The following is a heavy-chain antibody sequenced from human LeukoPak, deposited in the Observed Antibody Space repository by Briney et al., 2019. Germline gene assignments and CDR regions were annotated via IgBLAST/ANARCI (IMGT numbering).Heavy chain of an antibody. V-gene: IGHV3-23*03. Sequence: GGSLRLSCGASRFIFSNYAMTWVRQAPGKGLEWVSSIEGDGSGTYYADSVRGRFIVSRGNSKNTLFLQMNRLRAEDAAVYYCAKDSVSQNGIFDPFDVWGLGTLVTVSS. CDR1: RFIFSNYA. D-gene: IGHD2-15*01. CDR2: IEGDGSGT. CDR3: AKDSVSQNGIFDPFDV. J-gene: IGHJ3*01.